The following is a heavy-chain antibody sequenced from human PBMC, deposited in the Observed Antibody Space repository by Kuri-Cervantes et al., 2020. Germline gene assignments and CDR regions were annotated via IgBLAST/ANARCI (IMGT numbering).Heavy chain of an antibody. CDR1: GFSLTTYGVG. J-gene: IGHJ4*02. D-gene: IGHD3-10*01. CDR3: AHRRLWFGVPY. Sequence: SGPTLVIPTQTLTLTCTFSGFSLTTYGVGVGWIRQPPGKALEWLALIYWDDDAHHSPSLKSRLTITKDTSKNQVVLTMTNMDPVDTATYYCAHRRLWFGVPYWGQGTLVTVSS. CDR2: IYWDDDA. V-gene: IGHV2-5*02.